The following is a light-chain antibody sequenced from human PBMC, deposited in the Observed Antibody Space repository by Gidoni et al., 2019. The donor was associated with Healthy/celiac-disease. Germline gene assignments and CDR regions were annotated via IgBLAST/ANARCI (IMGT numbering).Light chain of an antibody. CDR3: QQYNNWPPSFT. CDR2: GAS. Sequence: EIVMTQSPATLSVSPGERATLSCRASQSVSTNLALYQQKPGQAPRLLIYGASTRATGIPARFSGSGSGTEFTLTIRSLQSEDFAVYYCQQYNNWPPSFTFGPGTKVAIK. V-gene: IGKV3-15*01. J-gene: IGKJ3*01. CDR1: QSVSTN.